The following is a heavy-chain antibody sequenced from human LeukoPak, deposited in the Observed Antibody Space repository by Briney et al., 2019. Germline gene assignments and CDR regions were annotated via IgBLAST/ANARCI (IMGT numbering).Heavy chain of an antibody. J-gene: IGHJ4*02. D-gene: IGHD3-22*01. CDR2: ISGSGDNT. CDR3: ARGSTYYDSSGQVPFDY. V-gene: IGHV3-23*01. Sequence: GGSLRLSCAASGFTFSSYAMSWVRQVPGKGLEWVSVISGSGDNTYYADSVKGRFTISRDNSKNMLYLQMNSLRAEDTAVYYCARGSTYYDSSGQVPFDYWGQGTLVTVSS. CDR1: GFTFSSYA.